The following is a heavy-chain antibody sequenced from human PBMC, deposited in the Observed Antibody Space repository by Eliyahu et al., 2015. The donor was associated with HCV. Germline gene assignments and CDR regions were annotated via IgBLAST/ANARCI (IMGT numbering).Heavy chain of an antibody. J-gene: IGHJ3*02. V-gene: IGHV3-15*01. D-gene: IGHD5-18*01. CDR3: TLYSYGRENAFDI. CDR2: IKSKTDGGTT. CDR1: GFXFSXAW. Sequence: EVQLVESGGGLVKPGGSLRLSXAASGFXFSXAWMXWVRQAPGKGLEWVGRIKSKTDGGTTDYAAPVKGRFTISRDDSKNTLYLQMNSLKTEDTAVYYCTLYSYGRENAFDIWGQGTMVTVSS.